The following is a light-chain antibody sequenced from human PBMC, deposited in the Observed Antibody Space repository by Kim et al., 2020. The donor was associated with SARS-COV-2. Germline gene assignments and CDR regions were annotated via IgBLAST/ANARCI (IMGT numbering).Light chain of an antibody. V-gene: IGLV3-1*01. CDR1: KLGDKY. CDR3: QAWDSSTGVV. CDR2: QDS. Sequence: VSQGQTARITCAGDKLGDKYACWYQQKPGQSPVLVIYQDSKRPSGIPERFSGSNSGNTATLTISGTQAMDEADYYCQAWDSSTGVVFGGGTQLTVL. J-gene: IGLJ2*01.